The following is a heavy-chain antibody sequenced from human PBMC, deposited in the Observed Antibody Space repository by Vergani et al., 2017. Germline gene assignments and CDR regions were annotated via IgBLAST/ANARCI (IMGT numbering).Heavy chain of an antibody. Sequence: EVQLVESGGGLVQPGGSLRLSCAASGFTFSSYWMSWVRQAPGKGLEWVANIKQDGSEKDYVDSVKGRFTISRDNAKNSLYLQMNSLRAEDTAVYYCALSGTSSGFDYWGQGTLVTVSS. CDR2: IKQDGSEK. D-gene: IGHD6-19*01. CDR3: ALSGTSSGFDY. CDR1: GFTFSSYW. V-gene: IGHV3-7*03. J-gene: IGHJ4*02.